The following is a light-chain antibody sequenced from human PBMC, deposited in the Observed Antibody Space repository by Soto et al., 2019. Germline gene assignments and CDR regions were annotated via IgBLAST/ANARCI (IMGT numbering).Light chain of an antibody. CDR3: QQYSVYWT. Sequence: DIQMTQSPSTLSGSVGDRVTITCRASQTISSWLAWYQQKPGKAPKLLIYDASSWAGGVPSRFTGSGSGTEFTLTINSLQPDDFATYYCQQYSVYWTFGQGTKV. V-gene: IGKV1-5*01. CDR1: QTISSW. J-gene: IGKJ1*01. CDR2: DAS.